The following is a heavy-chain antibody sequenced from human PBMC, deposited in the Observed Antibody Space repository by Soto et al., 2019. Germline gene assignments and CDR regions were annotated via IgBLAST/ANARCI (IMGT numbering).Heavy chain of an antibody. CDR2: ISATGTT. CDR1: GDSMNNYY. V-gene: IGHV4-4*07. D-gene: IGHD7-27*01. J-gene: IGHJ3*01. CDR3: ARDQSGAADL. Sequence: QVQLQESGPGLVEPSETLSLTYSVSGDSMNNYYWSWIRQSAEKGLEWIGRISATGTTTYIPSLKSRITLSVDTSKNQFSLNLKFVTAADTAVYFCARDQSGAADLWGQGTVVTVS.